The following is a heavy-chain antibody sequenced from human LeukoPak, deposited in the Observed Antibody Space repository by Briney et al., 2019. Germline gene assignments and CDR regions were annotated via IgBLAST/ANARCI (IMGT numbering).Heavy chain of an antibody. Sequence: GGSLRLSCAASGFTFSDYYMSWIRQAPGKGLEWVSYISSSGSTIYYADSVKGRFTISRDNAKNSLYLQMNSLRAEDTAVYYCARRRSDSSGYYLNYWYFDLWGRGTLVTVSS. CDR2: ISSSGSTI. CDR3: ARRRSDSSGYYLNYWYFDL. J-gene: IGHJ2*01. CDR1: GFTFSDYY. V-gene: IGHV3-11*01. D-gene: IGHD3-22*01.